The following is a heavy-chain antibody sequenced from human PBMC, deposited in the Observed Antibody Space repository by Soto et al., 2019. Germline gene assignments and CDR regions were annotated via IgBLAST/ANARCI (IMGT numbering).Heavy chain of an antibody. CDR1: GFTFSSYA. CDR3: AKVAGGDDYSNPCYFDY. J-gene: IGHJ4*02. CDR2: ISGSGGST. V-gene: IGHV3-23*01. Sequence: GGSLRLSCAASGFTFSSYAMSWVRQAPGKGLEWVSAISGSGGSTYYADSVKGRFTISRDNSKNTLYLQMNSLRAEDTAVYYCAKVAGGDDYSNPCYFDYWGQGTLVTVSS. D-gene: IGHD4-4*01.